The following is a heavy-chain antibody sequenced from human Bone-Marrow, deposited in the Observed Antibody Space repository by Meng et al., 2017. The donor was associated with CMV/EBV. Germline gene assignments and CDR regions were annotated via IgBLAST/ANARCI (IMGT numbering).Heavy chain of an antibody. D-gene: IGHD3-10*01. CDR2: ISSSSISI. V-gene: IGHV3-21*01. CDR1: EFTFSSYS. J-gene: IGHJ4*02. Sequence: GESLKISCAASEFTFSSYSMNWVRQPPGKGLEWVSSISSSSISIHYVDSIKGRFTVSRDNARNSLHLQMNSLRVEDTAVYYCTRDFGSRGFDCWGEGTLVTVSS. CDR3: TRDFGSRGFDC.